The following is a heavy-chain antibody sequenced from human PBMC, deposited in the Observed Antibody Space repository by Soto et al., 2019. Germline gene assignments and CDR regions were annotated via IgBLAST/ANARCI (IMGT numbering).Heavy chain of an antibody. CDR2: VYYTGST. Sequence: PSETLSLTCTVSGGSISNFYWSWIRQPPGKGLEWIGYVYYTGSTSYNPSLKRRVTFSADSSRGQFSLKLSSVTAADTAVYYCARPAVAGPGGYAFDIWGQGTMVTVSS. J-gene: IGHJ3*02. CDR3: ARPAVAGPGGYAFDI. V-gene: IGHV4-59*01. CDR1: GGSISNFY. D-gene: IGHD6-19*01.